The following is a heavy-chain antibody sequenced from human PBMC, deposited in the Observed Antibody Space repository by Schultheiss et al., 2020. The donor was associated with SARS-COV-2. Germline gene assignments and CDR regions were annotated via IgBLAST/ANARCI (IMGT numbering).Heavy chain of an antibody. V-gene: IGHV1-8*02. CDR3: ASHRYYYGSGSYSD. CDR2: MNPNSGNT. CDR1: GYTFTSYD. Sequence: ASVKVSCKASGYTFTSYDINWVRQPTGQGLEWMGWMNPNSGNTGYAQKFQGRVTMTRDTSTSTVYMELSSLRSEDTALYYCASHRYYYGSGSYSDWGQGTLVTVSS. D-gene: IGHD3-10*01. J-gene: IGHJ4*02.